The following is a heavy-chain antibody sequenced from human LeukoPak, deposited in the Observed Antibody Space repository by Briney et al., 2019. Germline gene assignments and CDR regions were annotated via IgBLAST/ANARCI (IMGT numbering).Heavy chain of an antibody. CDR3: ARSPPLGDYDLGNHYYFDY. D-gene: IGHD4-17*01. CDR2: INAGNGNT. Sequence: ASVKVSCKASGYTFTIYAMHWVRQAPGQRLEWMGWINAGNGNTKYSQKFQGRVTITRDTSASTAYMELSSLRSEDTAVYYYARSPPLGDYDLGNHYYFDYWGQGTLVTVSS. CDR1: GYTFTIYA. J-gene: IGHJ4*02. V-gene: IGHV1-3*01.